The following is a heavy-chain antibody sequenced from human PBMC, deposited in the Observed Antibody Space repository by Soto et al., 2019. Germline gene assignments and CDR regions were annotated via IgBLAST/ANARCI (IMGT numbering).Heavy chain of an antibody. J-gene: IGHJ6*02. CDR3: ARVAPARSNYYYYGMDV. CDR1: GGSISSGVYS. V-gene: IGHV4-30-2*01. D-gene: IGHD2-2*01. CDR2: IYHSGST. Sequence: SETLSLTGAISGGSISSGVYSWSWIRQPPGKGLEWIGYIYHSGSTYYNPSLRSRVTISVDRSKNQFSLKLSSVTAADTAVYYCARVAPARSNYYYYGMDVWGQGTTVTVSS.